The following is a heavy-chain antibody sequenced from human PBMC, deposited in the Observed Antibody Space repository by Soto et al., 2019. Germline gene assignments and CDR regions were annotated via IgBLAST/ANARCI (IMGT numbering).Heavy chain of an antibody. CDR3: ARRPPFPLGDYVTYFFDY. J-gene: IGHJ4*02. V-gene: IGHV1-18*01. CDR2: ISPNSGNT. Sequence: QVQLVQSGAEVRKPGASVKVSCKASGYTFLSYAISWVRQAPGQGLEWMGWISPNSGNTNYAQKLQGRVTMTTDTSTSTVYMALRSLRSDDTAVYYCARRPPFPLGDYVTYFFDYWGQGTLVTVSS. CDR1: GYTFLSYA. D-gene: IGHD3-10*02.